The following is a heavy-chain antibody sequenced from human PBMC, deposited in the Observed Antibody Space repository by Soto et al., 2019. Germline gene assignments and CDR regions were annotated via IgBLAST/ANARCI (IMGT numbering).Heavy chain of an antibody. Sequence: EVQLVESGGGLVQPGGSLRLSCAASGFTFSSYWMHWVRQAPGKGLVWVSRVNPDGSDTSYADSVKGRFTISRDNAKNTLNLQMNSLRAEDTAVYYCARVAVGSYYFDYWGQGTLLTGSS. CDR1: GFTFSSYW. D-gene: IGHD6-13*01. CDR2: VNPDGSDT. CDR3: ARVAVGSYYFDY. J-gene: IGHJ4*02. V-gene: IGHV3-74*01.